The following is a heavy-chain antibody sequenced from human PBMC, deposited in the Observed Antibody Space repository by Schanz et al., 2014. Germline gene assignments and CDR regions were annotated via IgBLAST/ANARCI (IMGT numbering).Heavy chain of an antibody. CDR2: INSDGSSA. Sequence: EVQLVESGGGLVKPGGSLRLSCAASGFIFNDYYMNWIRQAPGKGLVWISRINSDGSSASYADSVKGRFTISRDNAKNTLYLQMNSVRAEDSAVYYCTRGSGSRSYGWYYDSWGQGTLVTVSS. D-gene: IGHD3-10*01. CDR1: GFIFNDYY. J-gene: IGHJ4*02. V-gene: IGHV3-74*02. CDR3: TRGSGSRSYGWYYDS.